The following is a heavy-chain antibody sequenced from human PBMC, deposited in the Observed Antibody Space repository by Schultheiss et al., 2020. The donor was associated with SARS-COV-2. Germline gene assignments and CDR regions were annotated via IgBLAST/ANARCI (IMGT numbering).Heavy chain of an antibody. CDR3: ARDSKGGYSYGYGFDY. Sequence: GGSLRLSCAASGFTFSSYGMHWVRQAPGKGLEWVAVISYDGSNKYYADSVKGRFTISRDNSKNTLYLQMNSLRAEDTAVYYCARDSKGGYSYGYGFDYWGQGTLVTVSS. CDR1: GFTFSSYG. D-gene: IGHD5-18*01. V-gene: IGHV3-30*06. CDR2: ISYDGSNK. J-gene: IGHJ4*02.